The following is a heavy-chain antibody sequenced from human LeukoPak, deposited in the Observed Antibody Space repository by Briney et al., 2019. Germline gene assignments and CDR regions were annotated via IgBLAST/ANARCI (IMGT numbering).Heavy chain of an antibody. D-gene: IGHD3-16*02. V-gene: IGHV3-33*01. J-gene: IGHJ4*02. Sequence: GGSLRLSCAASGFTFSSYGMHWVRQAPGKGLEWVAVIWYDGSNKYYADSVKGRFTISRDNSKNTLYLQMNSLRAEDTAVYYCARGLGRLRLGELSPIDYWGQGTLVTVSS. CDR1: GFTFSSYG. CDR3: ARGLGRLRLGELSPIDY. CDR2: IWYDGSNK.